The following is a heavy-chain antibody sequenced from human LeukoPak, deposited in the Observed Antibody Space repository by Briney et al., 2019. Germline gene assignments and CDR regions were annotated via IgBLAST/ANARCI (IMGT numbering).Heavy chain of an antibody. J-gene: IGHJ4*02. D-gene: IGHD3-22*01. CDR2: IYYTGST. Sequence: PSETLSLTCTVSGGSISSTNYYWGWVRQPPGKGLEWIGSIYYTGSTYYNPSLKSRVSISVDTSKNQLSLKVSSVTAADTAVYYCARIVVPGTVDYWGQGTLVTVSS. V-gene: IGHV4-39*01. CDR1: GGSISSTNYY. CDR3: ARIVVPGTVDY.